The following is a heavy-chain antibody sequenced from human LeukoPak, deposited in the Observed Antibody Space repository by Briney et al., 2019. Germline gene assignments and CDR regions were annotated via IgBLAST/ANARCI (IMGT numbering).Heavy chain of an antibody. D-gene: IGHD3-9*01. Sequence: GGSLRLSCAASGSTFSSYSMNWVRQAPGKGLEWVSSISSSSSYIYYADSVKGRFTISRDNAKNSLYLQMNSLRAEDTAVYYCARGKEDYDILTGYYLYYFDYWGQGTLVTVSS. CDR3: ARGKEDYDILTGYYLYYFDY. J-gene: IGHJ4*02. CDR1: GSTFSSYS. CDR2: ISSSSSYI. V-gene: IGHV3-21*01.